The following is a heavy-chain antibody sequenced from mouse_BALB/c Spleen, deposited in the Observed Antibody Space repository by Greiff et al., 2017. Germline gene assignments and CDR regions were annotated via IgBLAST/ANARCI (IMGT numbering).Heavy chain of an antibody. CDR3: ARTGTGSWFAY. CDR1: GFSLSTSGMG. Sequence: QVTLKVCGPGILQPSQTLSLTCSFSGFSLSTSGMGVSWIRQPSGKGLEWLAHIYWDDDKRYNPSLKSRLTISKDTSSNQVFLKITSVDTADTATYYCARTGTGSWFAYWGQGTLVTVPA. J-gene: IGHJ3*01. V-gene: IGHV8-12*01. CDR2: IYWDDDK. D-gene: IGHD3-3*01.